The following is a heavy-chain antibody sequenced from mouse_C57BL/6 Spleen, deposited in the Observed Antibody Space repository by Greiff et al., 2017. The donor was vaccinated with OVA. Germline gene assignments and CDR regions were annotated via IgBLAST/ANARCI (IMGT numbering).Heavy chain of an antibody. CDR3: ARCHGSSSPFDY. V-gene: IGHV1-69*01. CDR2: IDPSDSYT. Sequence: QVQLQQPGAELVKPGASVKLSCKASGYTFTSYWMHWVKQRPGQGLEWIGEIDPSDSYTNYNQKFKGKSTLTVDKSSSTAYMQLSSLTSEDSAVYYCARCHGSSSPFDYWGQGTTLTVSS. D-gene: IGHD1-1*01. CDR1: GYTFTSYW. J-gene: IGHJ2*01.